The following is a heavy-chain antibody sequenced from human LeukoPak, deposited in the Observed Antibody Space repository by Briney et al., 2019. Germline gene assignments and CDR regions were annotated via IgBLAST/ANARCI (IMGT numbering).Heavy chain of an antibody. CDR2: ISGSGGST. D-gene: IGHD6-13*01. CDR1: GFTFSSYA. Sequence: GGSLRLSCAASGFTFSSYAMSWVRQAPGKGLEWVSAISGSGGSTYYADSVKGRFTISRDNSKNTLYLQMNSLRAEDTAVYYCAKEWGSSSYYYHYYTDVWGKGTTVTVSS. CDR3: AKEWGSSSYYYHYYTDV. J-gene: IGHJ6*03. V-gene: IGHV3-23*01.